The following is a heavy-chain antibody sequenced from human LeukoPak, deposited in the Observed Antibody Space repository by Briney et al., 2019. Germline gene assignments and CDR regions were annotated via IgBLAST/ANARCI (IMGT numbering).Heavy chain of an antibody. Sequence: ASVKVSCKASGYTFTSYDFNWVRQATGQRPEWMGWMSPNSGDTGYVQKFQDRVTMTRNTSISTAYMELSSLRSDDTAVYYCARGPPNWGYDYWGPGTLVTVFS. J-gene: IGHJ4*02. D-gene: IGHD7-27*01. CDR3: ARGPPNWGYDY. CDR1: GYTFTSYD. CDR2: MSPNSGDT. V-gene: IGHV1-8*01.